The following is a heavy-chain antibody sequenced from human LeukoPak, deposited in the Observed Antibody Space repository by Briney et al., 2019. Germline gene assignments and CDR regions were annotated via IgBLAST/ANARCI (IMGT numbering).Heavy chain of an antibody. CDR3: TRFEPVLLWFGEFDY. Sequence: GGSLRLSCAASGFTFSNAWMSWVRQAPGKGLEWVGRIKSKTDGGTTDYAAPVKGRFTISRDDSKSIAYLQMNSLKTEDTAVYYCTRFEPVLLWFGEFDYWGQGTLVTVSS. CDR1: GFTFSNAW. D-gene: IGHD3-10*01. J-gene: IGHJ4*02. CDR2: IKSKTDGGTT. V-gene: IGHV3-15*01.